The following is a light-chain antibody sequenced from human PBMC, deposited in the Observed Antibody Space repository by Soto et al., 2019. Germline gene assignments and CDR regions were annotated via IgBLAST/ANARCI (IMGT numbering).Light chain of an antibody. CDR2: GAS. CDR1: QSVGNN. CDR3: QQYNHWPRT. J-gene: IGKJ1*01. V-gene: IGKV3-15*01. Sequence: ETALTQPPDTLSVSPLERTTISCRASQSVGNNLAWHQQKPGQAPRLLIYGASTRATGFPARFSGSGSGTEFTLTISSLQSEDFAVYYCQQYNHWPRTFGQGTKVDI.